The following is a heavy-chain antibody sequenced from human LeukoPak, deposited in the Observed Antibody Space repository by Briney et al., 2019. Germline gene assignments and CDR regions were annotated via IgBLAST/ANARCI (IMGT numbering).Heavy chain of an antibody. V-gene: IGHV3-23*01. J-gene: IGHJ4*02. D-gene: IGHD3-10*01. CDR1: GFTFSSFA. Sequence: GGSLRLSCAASGFTFSSFATRWVRQAPGKGLERVSSISDTGGGTYYADSVKGRFTISRDNSKDTLYLQMSSLRADDTAVYYCANGRSGTFYFDSWGQGTLVTVSS. CDR3: ANGRSGTFYFDS. CDR2: ISDTGGGT.